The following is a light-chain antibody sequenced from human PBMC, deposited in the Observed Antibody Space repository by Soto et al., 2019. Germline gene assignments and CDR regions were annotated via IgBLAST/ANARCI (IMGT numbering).Light chain of an antibody. Sequence: IVLTQSPDTISLFPGARAPLSWVASERVSSSYVAWYQMKAGLAPRLLIHDASTRASGIPDRFRGSKSGTDFTLTIRGLEPEDAALYYCQQYGSSPITFGQGTRLEI. J-gene: IGKJ5*01. V-gene: IGKV3D-20*01. CDR2: DAS. CDR1: ERVSSSY. CDR3: QQYGSSPIT.